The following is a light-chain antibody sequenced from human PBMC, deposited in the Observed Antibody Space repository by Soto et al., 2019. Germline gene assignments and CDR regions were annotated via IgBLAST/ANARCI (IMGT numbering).Light chain of an antibody. V-gene: IGKV3D-11*02. CDR3: QQRNIWHPVT. CDR2: DAS. Sequence: EIVMTQSPGTLSVSPGERVTVSCRASQSVSSDLAWYQQTPGQATRLLIYDASNRANGIPARFSGSGSGTDFTLTLSSLEPEDSAVYYCQQRNIWHPVTFGHGTRLEIK. CDR1: QSVSSD. J-gene: IGKJ5*01.